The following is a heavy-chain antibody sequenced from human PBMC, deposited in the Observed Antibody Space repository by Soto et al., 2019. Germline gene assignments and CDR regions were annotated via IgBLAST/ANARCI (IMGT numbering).Heavy chain of an antibody. D-gene: IGHD1-26*01. V-gene: IGHV2-5*02. CDR2: IFWDGDK. CDR3: AHRPGASYRERFDA. Sequence: SGPTLVNPTQTLTLTCTFSGFSLSTSGVGVGWIRQPPGKALEWLALIFWDGDKRYSPFLKSRLTITKDTSKNQVVLSMTNMDPVDTATYYCAHRPGASYRERFDAWGQGTLVTVSS. J-gene: IGHJ5*02. CDR1: GFSLSTSGVG.